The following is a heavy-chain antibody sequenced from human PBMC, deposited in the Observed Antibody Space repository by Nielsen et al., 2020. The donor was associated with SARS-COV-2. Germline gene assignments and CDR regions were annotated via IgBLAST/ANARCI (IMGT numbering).Heavy chain of an antibody. Sequence: GESLKIPCAASGFTFSSYWMSWVRQAPGKGLEWVANIKQDGSEKYYVDSVKGRFTISRDNAKNSLYLQMNSLRAEDTAVYYCAREEDEGAYFDYWGQGTLVTVSS. V-gene: IGHV3-7*03. CDR2: IKQDGSEK. CDR1: GFTFSSYW. D-gene: IGHD2-15*01. J-gene: IGHJ4*02. CDR3: AREEDEGAYFDY.